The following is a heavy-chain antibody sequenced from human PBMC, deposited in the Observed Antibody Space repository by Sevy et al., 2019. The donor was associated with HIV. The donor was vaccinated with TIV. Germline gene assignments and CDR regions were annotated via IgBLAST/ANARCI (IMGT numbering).Heavy chain of an antibody. D-gene: IGHD3-16*01. Sequence: ASVKVSCKASGYTFTNYYIHWVRQAPAQGLQWMGVINPGGGSTTYAQSFQGRVAVTRDTSTSTVYMELKSLRSEDTAVYFCARESGGGGYSDFWGQGTLVTVSS. CDR2: INPGGGST. CDR1: GYTFTNYY. V-gene: IGHV1-46*03. J-gene: IGHJ4*02. CDR3: ARESGGGGYSDF.